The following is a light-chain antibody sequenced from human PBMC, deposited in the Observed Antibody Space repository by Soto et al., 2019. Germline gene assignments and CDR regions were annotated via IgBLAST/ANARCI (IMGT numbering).Light chain of an antibody. J-gene: IGKJ1*01. V-gene: IGKV1-5*03. CDR1: QTISSW. CDR3: QHYNSYSEA. Sequence: DIQMTQSPSPLSGSVGERVTITGRASQTISSWLAWYQQKPGKAPKLLIYKASTLKSGVPSRFSGSGSGTEFTLTISSLQPDDFATYYCQHYNSYSEAFGQGTKVDIK. CDR2: KAS.